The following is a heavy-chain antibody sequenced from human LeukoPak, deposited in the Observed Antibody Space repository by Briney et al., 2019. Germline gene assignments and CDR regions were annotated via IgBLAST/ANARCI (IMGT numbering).Heavy chain of an antibody. CDR1: GFTFSSYG. J-gene: IGHJ4*02. V-gene: IGHV3-33*01. Sequence: GRSLRLSCAASGFTFSSYGMHWVRQAPGKGLEWVAVIWCDGSNKYYADSVKGRFTISRDNSKNTLYLQMNSLRAEDTAVYYCAREGSSWPYFDYWGQGTLVTVSS. D-gene: IGHD6-13*01. CDR2: IWCDGSNK. CDR3: AREGSSWPYFDY.